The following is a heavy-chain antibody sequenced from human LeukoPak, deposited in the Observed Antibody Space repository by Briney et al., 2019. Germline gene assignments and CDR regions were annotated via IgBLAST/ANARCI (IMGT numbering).Heavy chain of an antibody. Sequence: SSETLSLTCTVSGGSISSSSYYWGWIRQPPGKGLEWIGSIYYSGSTYYNPSLKSRVTISVDTSKNQFSLKLSSVTAADTAVYYCARRVRSNYVGIVGFGYWGQGTLVTVSS. CDR3: ARRVRSNYVGIVGFGY. CDR2: IYYSGST. CDR1: GGSISSSSYY. J-gene: IGHJ4*02. V-gene: IGHV4-39*01. D-gene: IGHD4-11*01.